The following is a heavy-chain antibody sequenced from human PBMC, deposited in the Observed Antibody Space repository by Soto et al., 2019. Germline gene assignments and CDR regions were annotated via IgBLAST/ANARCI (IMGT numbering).Heavy chain of an antibody. CDR1: GFTFSSYA. CDR3: ANRPTSRDLLNWFDP. D-gene: IGHD1-26*01. J-gene: IGHJ5*02. V-gene: IGHV3-23*01. Sequence: EVQLLASGGGLVQPGGSLRLSCAASGFTFSSYAMSWVRQAPGKGLEWVSTISGSGGSTYYADSVKGWFTISRDNSQNTLYLQMNSLRAEDTAVYFCANRPTSRDLLNWFDPWGQGTLVTVSS. CDR2: ISGSGGST.